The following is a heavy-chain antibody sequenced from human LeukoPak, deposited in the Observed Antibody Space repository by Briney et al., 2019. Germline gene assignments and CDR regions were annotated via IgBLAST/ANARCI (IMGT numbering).Heavy chain of an antibody. CDR2: ISGSGGRT. D-gene: IGHD2-2*02. V-gene: IGHV3-23*01. CDR3: AKVGCSSTSCYMHAFDI. Sequence: TGGSLRLSCAASGFTFSSYAMSWVRQAPGKGLQWVSAISGSGGRTYYADSVKGRFTISRDNSKNTLYLKMNSLRAEDTAVYYCAKVGCSSTSCYMHAFDIWGQGTMVTVSS. J-gene: IGHJ3*02. CDR1: GFTFSSYA.